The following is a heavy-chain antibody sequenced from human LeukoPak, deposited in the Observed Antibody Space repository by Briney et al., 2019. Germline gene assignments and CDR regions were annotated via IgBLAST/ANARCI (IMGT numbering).Heavy chain of an antibody. Sequence: ASVKLSCKASGYTFTSYDTNWVRQATGQGPEWMGWMNPNSGNTGYAQQFQGRVTMTRTTSTSTAYMELSSLRSDDTAVYYCARGWFGQLLQDYWGQGTLVTVSS. CDR3: ARGWFGQLLQDY. V-gene: IGHV1-8*01. CDR2: MNPNSGNT. J-gene: IGHJ4*02. CDR1: GYTFTSYD. D-gene: IGHD3-10*01.